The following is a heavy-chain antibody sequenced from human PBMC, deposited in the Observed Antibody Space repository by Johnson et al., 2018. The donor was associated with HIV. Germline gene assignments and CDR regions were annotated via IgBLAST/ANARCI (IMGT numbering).Heavy chain of an antibody. V-gene: IGHV3-23*04. CDR1: GFTFSSYA. Sequence: VQLVESGGGVVQPGGSLRLSCAASGFTFSSYAMSWVRQAPGKGLEWVSGISGSGDSTYYADSVKGRFTISRDNSQNTRYLQMNSLRVVDTAVYYCEKWSDVGGKGTMVTVSS. CDR2: ISGSGDST. J-gene: IGHJ3*01. CDR3: EKWSDV.